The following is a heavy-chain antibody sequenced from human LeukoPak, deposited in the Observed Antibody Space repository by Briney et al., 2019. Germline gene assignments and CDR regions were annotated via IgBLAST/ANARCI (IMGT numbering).Heavy chain of an antibody. J-gene: IGHJ4*02. CDR3: ARAGGIESAFD. D-gene: IGHD5-12*01. CDR1: GLTISSYS. CDR2: ITSRSSHI. V-gene: IGHV3-21*01. Sequence: PGGSLRLSCAASGLTISSYSMSWVRQAPGKGLEWVSSITSRSSHIYYADSVRGRFTISRDNAEKSLYLQMNSLRAEDTAVYYCARAGGIESAFDWGQGTLVTVSS.